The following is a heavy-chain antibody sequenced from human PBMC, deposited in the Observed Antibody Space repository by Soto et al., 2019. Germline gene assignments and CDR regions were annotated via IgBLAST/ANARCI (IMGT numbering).Heavy chain of an antibody. CDR1: GFTFSDYS. J-gene: IGHJ4*02. CDR3: ARDTPFDY. CDR2: ISSGSSAI. Sequence: GGSLRLSCAASGFTFSDYSMNWVRQAPGKGLEWVAYISSGSSAIYYADSVKGRFTISRDNVKNSLYLQMNSLRDEDTAVYYCARDTPFDYWGQGALVTVSS. V-gene: IGHV3-48*02.